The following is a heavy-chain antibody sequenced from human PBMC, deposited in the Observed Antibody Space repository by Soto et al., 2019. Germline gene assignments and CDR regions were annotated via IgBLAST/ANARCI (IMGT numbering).Heavy chain of an antibody. D-gene: IGHD2-21*01. CDR2: ISPIFGTP. Sequence: QVQLVQSGAEVKKPGSSVTVSCKASGGTFSSYTISWVRQAPGQGLEWMAGISPIFGTPIYAQKFQDRVTITADDSTMTAYMEMNRLISEDTAVYYCAIVVVRSRLSLDYWGQGTLVTIS. CDR1: GGTFSSYT. V-gene: IGHV1-69*01. J-gene: IGHJ4*02. CDR3: AIVVVRSRLSLDY.